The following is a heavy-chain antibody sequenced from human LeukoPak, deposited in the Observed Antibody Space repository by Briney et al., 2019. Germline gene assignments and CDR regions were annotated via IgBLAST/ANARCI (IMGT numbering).Heavy chain of an antibody. CDR2: IDHDGINT. D-gene: IGHD5-18*01. J-gene: IGHJ4*02. CDR1: GFTFSTYW. V-gene: IGHV3-74*01. CDR3: ARGYSSSHDY. Sequence: GGSLRLSCAASGFTFSTYWMHRVRQAPGKGLVWVSRIDHDGINTYYADSVKGRFTISRDNAKNSLYLQMNILRAEDTAFYYCARGYSSSHDYWGQGTLVTVSS.